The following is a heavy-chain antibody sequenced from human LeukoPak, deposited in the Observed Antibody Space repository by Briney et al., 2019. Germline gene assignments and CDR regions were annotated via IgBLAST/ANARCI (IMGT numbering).Heavy chain of an antibody. Sequence: GGSLRLSCAVSGFGFSSYAMSWVRRAPGKGLEWVSAITGSGGRTYYAESVKGRFTIYRDNSKNTLYLQMNSLRAEDTAVYYCAKVGKYYYDTSGYSQEWEYFYYMDVWGKGTTVTVSS. CDR3: AKVGKYYYDTSGYSQEWEYFYYMDV. J-gene: IGHJ6*03. CDR2: ITGSGGRT. D-gene: IGHD3-22*01. CDR1: GFGFSSYA. V-gene: IGHV3-23*01.